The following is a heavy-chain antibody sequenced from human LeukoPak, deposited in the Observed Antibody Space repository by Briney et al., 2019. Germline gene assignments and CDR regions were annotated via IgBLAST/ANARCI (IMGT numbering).Heavy chain of an antibody. D-gene: IGHD1-26*01. CDR1: GYTFNSYD. J-gene: IGHJ4*02. V-gene: IGHV1-8*01. CDR2: MNPNSGNT. CDR3: ARGSGSLRN. Sequence: ASGKVSCTASGYTFNSYDINWVRRAIGKRLEWMGWMNPNSGNTGYAQKFQGRVTMTRNTSISTAYMELSSLRSEDTAVYYCARGSGSLRNWGQGTLVTVSS.